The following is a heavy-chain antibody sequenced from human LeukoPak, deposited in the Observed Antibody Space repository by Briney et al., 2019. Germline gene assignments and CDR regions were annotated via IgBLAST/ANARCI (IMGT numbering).Heavy chain of an antibody. Sequence: SETLSLTCTVSGGSITSYYWNWIRQPPGKGLEWIGYIFYSGSTYYNPSLKSRVTISVDTSKNQFSLRLTSVTAADTAVYFCVRDRELAYWGQGILVTVSS. CDR1: GGSITSYY. CDR2: IFYSGST. V-gene: IGHV4-59*01. D-gene: IGHD1-1*01. CDR3: VRDRELAY. J-gene: IGHJ4*02.